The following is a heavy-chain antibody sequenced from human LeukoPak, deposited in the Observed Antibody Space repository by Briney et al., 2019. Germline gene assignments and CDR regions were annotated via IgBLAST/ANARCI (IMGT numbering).Heavy chain of an antibody. V-gene: IGHV4-59*01. CDR3: AGESRHYYGMDV. J-gene: IGHJ6*02. CDR2: SHYSGST. Sequence: SETLSLSCTVSGGSISSYHWSWIRQPPGKVMEYIGESHYSGSTKYNPSLQSRVTISVDTSRNQFSLKLSSATAADTAVYYCAGESRHYYGMDVWGQGTTVTVSS. CDR1: GGSISSYH.